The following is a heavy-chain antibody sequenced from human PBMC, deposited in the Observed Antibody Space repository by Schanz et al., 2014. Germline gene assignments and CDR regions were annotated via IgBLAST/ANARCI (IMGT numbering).Heavy chain of an antibody. V-gene: IGHV3-30*02. Sequence: VHLLESGGGVVRPGGSLRLSCEASGFTFSSYGMHWVRQAPGKGLEWVTFIRFDGSDKYYADSVKGRFTISRDNSKNTLYLEMNSLRAEDTAMYYCVSAYGEFLDHWGQGTLVTVSS. CDR3: VSAYGEFLDH. CDR1: GFTFSSYG. D-gene: IGHD4-17*01. CDR2: IRFDGSDK. J-gene: IGHJ4*02.